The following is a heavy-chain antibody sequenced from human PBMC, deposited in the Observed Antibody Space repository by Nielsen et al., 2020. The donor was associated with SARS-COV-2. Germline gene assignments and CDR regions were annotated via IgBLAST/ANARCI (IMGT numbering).Heavy chain of an antibody. Sequence: GESLKISCKGSGYSFTSYWISWVRQMPGKGLEWMGRIDPSDSYTNYSPSFQGHVTISADKSISTAYLQWSSLKASDTAMYYCAMPSNNYYGSGPPDVGVYYMDVWGKGTTVTVSS. CDR2: IDPSDSYT. CDR3: AMPSNNYYGSGPPDVGVYYMDV. J-gene: IGHJ6*03. CDR1: GYSFTSYW. V-gene: IGHV5-10-1*01. D-gene: IGHD3-10*01.